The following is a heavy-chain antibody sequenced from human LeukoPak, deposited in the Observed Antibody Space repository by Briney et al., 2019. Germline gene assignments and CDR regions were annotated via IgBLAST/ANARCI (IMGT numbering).Heavy chain of an antibody. V-gene: IGHV3-30*14. J-gene: IGHJ4*02. CDR3: ATDLRYGSNFFFQY. CDR1: GFTFNTYI. D-gene: IGHD5-18*01. CDR2: MSHSGTSI. Sequence: PGKSLRLSCAASGFTFNTYIMHWVRQSPCKGLEWVAVMSHSGTSIDYADSVKGRFTISRDNSKNTLYLQMNGLQTDDTAVYYCATDLRYGSNFFFQYWGLGTLVAVSS.